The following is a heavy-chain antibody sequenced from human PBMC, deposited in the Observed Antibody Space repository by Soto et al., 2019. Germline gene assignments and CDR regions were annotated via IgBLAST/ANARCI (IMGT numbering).Heavy chain of an antibody. CDR3: ARGRGAYYGSGPNWFDP. J-gene: IGHJ5*02. V-gene: IGHV3-33*01. CDR2: IWYDGSNE. CDR1: GFTFSDYG. Sequence: PGGSLRLSCAASGFTFSDYGMHWVRQAPGKGLEWVAVIWYDGSNEYYADSVKGRFTIFRDNSKDTLYLQMNSLRAEDTAVYYCARGRGAYYGSGPNWFDPWGQGTLVTVSS. D-gene: IGHD3-10*01.